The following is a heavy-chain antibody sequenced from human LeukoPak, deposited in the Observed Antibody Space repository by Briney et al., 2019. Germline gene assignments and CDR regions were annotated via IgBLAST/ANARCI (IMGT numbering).Heavy chain of an antibody. CDR1: GFTFSDYY. CDR3: AKVGRIMITFGGVIEY. J-gene: IGHJ4*02. Sequence: GGSLRLSCTASGFTFSDYYMTWIRQAPGKGLEWVSAISGSGGSTYYADSVKGRFTISRDNSKNTLYLQMNGLRAEDTAVYYCAKVGRIMITFGGVIEYWGQGTLVTVSS. CDR2: ISGSGGST. D-gene: IGHD3-16*01. V-gene: IGHV3-23*01.